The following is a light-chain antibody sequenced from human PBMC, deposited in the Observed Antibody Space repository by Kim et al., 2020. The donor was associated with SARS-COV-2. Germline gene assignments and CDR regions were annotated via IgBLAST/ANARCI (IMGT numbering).Light chain of an antibody. CDR1: KLGYKY. CDR3: QAWDSSTVV. J-gene: IGLJ2*01. V-gene: IGLV3-1*01. CDR2: QDS. Sequence: VSPGQRASITFSVDKLGYKYACWYQQQPGQCPVLVIYQDSKRPSGIPERFSGSNSGNTAPLTISGTQAMDDADDCCQAWDSSTVVFGGGTKLTVL.